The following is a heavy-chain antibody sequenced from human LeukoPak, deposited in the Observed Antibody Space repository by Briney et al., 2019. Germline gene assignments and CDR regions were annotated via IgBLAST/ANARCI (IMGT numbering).Heavy chain of an antibody. CDR1: GFTFSSYA. D-gene: IGHD3-16*01. CDR2: ISYDGSNK. Sequence: GGSLRLSCAAPGFTFSSYAMHWVRQAPGKGLEWVAVISYDGSNKYYADSVKGRFTISRDNSKNTLYLQMNSLTAEDTAVYYCAKVTGGDMITYGGLDYWGQGTLVTVSS. V-gene: IGHV3-30-3*01. CDR3: AKVTGGDMITYGGLDY. J-gene: IGHJ4*02.